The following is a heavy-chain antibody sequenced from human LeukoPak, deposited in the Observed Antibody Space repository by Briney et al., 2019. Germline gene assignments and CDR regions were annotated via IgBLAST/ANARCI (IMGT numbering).Heavy chain of an antibody. D-gene: IGHD4-17*01. V-gene: IGHV3-21*01. Sequence: GGSLRLSCAASGFTFSSYSMNWVRQAPGKGLEWVSSISSSSSYMYYADSMKGRFTISRDNAKNSLYLQMNSLRAEDTAVYYCARVVGDYGDYRGGYYYYMDVWGKGTTVTVSS. CDR1: GFTFSSYS. J-gene: IGHJ6*03. CDR2: ISSSSSYM. CDR3: ARVVGDYGDYRGGYYYYMDV.